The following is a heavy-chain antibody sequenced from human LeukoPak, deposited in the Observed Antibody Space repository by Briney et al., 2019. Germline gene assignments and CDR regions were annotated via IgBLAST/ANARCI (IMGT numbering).Heavy chain of an antibody. D-gene: IGHD4-17*01. Sequence: GGSLRLSCAASGFTFSRYAMSWVRQAPGKGLEWVSAISGSGGSTYYADSVKGRFTISRDNSKSTLYLQMNSLRAEDTAVYYCAKGNYGDYENHGYFDYWGQGTLVTVSS. CDR3: AKGNYGDYENHGYFDY. V-gene: IGHV3-23*01. CDR2: ISGSGGST. CDR1: GFTFSRYA. J-gene: IGHJ4*02.